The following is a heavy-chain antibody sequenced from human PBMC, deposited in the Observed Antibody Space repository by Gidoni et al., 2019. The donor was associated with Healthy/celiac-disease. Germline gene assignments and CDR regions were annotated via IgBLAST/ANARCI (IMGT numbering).Heavy chain of an antibody. D-gene: IGHD5-12*01. J-gene: IGHJ4*02. CDR2: INSDGSST. Sequence: SYWMHWVRQAPGKGLVWVSRINSDGSSTSYADSVKGRFTISRDNAKNTLYLQMISLRAEDTAVYYCARGAHIVATTVDYWGQGTLVTVSS. V-gene: IGHV3-74*01. CDR1: SYW. CDR3: ARGAHIVATTVDY.